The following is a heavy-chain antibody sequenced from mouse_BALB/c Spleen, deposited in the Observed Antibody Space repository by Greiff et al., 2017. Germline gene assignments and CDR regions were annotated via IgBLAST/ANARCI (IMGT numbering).Heavy chain of an antibody. CDR3: ASGDYGSFAY. CDR2: IDPENGNT. CDR1: GFNIKDYY. J-gene: IGHJ3*01. D-gene: IGHD2-4*01. Sequence: QESGAELVRPGALVKLSCKASGFNIKDYYMHWVKQRPEQGLEWIGWIDPENGNTIYDPKFQGKASITADTSSNTAYLQLSSLTSEDTAVYYCASGDYGSFAYWGQGTLVTVSA. V-gene: IGHV14-1*02.